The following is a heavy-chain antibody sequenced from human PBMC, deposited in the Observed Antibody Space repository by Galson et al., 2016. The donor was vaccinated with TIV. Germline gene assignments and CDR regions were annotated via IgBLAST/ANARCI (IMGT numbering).Heavy chain of an antibody. Sequence: SLRLSCAASGFTFSSYALTWVRQAPGKGLEWLLHISYSGSAKYDADSMKGRLTMSRDIAKNSMYLGMSSLRAEDTAVYYCARYSGKSYALDVWGQGTAVTVSS. D-gene: IGHD1-26*01. CDR1: GFTFSSYA. CDR2: ISYSGSAK. J-gene: IGHJ6*02. CDR3: ARYSGKSYALDV. V-gene: IGHV3-48*03.